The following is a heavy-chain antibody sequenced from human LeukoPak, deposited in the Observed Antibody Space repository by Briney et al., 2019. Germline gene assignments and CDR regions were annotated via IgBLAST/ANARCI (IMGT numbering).Heavy chain of an antibody. CDR3: ARNSYGTNWFDP. Sequence: GGSLRLSCTASGFMFSSYGMHWVRQAPGKGLEWVAVIWYDGNKKDYVDSVKGRFTISRDNSQNTLYLQMISLRAEDTAVYYCARNSYGTNWFDPWGQGTLVTVSS. CDR1: GFMFSSYG. CDR2: IWYDGNKK. D-gene: IGHD5-18*01. V-gene: IGHV3-33*01. J-gene: IGHJ5*02.